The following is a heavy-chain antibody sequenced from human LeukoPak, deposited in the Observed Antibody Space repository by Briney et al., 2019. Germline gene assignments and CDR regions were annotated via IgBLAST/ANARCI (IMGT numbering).Heavy chain of an antibody. CDR3: ARNFERTRGWFDP. Sequence: PSQTLSLTCTVSGGSISSGGYFWSWIRQHPGKGLEWIGYSSYSGTTDYNPSLKSRVTISADTSKNQFSLKVSSVTAADAAVYYCARNFERTRGWFDPWGQGTLVTVSS. D-gene: IGHD2-2*01. CDR2: SSYSGTT. V-gene: IGHV4-31*03. CDR1: GGSISSGGYF. J-gene: IGHJ5*02.